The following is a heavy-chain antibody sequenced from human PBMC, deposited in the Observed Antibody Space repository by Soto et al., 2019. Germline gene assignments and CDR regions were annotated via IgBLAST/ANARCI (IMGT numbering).Heavy chain of an antibody. CDR2: ISGSGGST. V-gene: IGHV3-23*01. D-gene: IGHD3-3*01. CDR1: GFTFSIYA. J-gene: IGHJ5*02. Sequence: GSLRLSCAASGFTFSIYAMSWVRQAPGKGLESVSAISGSGGSTYYADSVKGRFTISRDNSKNTLYLQMNSLRAEDTAVYYCANENYDFWSGYRWFDPWGQGTLVTVSS. CDR3: ANENYDFWSGYRWFDP.